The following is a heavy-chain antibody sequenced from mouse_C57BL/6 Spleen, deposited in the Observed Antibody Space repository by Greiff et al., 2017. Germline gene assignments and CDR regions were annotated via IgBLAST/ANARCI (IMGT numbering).Heavy chain of an antibody. CDR1: GFTFSDYG. CDR3: ATRHYFDY. Sequence: DVKLVESGGGLVKPGGSLKLSCAASGFTFSDYGMHWVRQAPEKGLEWVAYISSGSSTIYDAATVKGRFTISRDNAKNTRILQMTSLRSEDTTMYYCATRHYFDYWGQVTTLTVSS. V-gene: IGHV5-17*01. D-gene: IGHD1-2*01. CDR2: ISSGSSTI. J-gene: IGHJ2*01.